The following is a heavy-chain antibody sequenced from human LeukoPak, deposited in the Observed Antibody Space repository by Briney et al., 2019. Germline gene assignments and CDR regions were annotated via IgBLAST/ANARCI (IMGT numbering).Heavy chain of an antibody. Sequence: SQTLSLPCTVSGGPISSSDYYWSWIRQPTGKGLEWIGYIYYSAHTYYNPSLKSRATISVDTSKNQFSLKLCSVTAAATAVYYCASDDSSGYFYDWGQGTLVTVSS. CDR3: ASDDSSGYFYD. CDR2: IYYSAHT. D-gene: IGHD3-22*01. CDR1: GGPISSSDYY. J-gene: IGHJ4*02. V-gene: IGHV4-30-4*01.